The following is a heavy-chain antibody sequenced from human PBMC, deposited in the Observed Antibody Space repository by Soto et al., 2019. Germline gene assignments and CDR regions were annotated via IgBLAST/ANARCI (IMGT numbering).Heavy chain of an antibody. Sequence: ASVKVSCKASGYTFTSYYMHWVRQAPGQGLEWMGIINLSGGSTSYAQKFQGRVTMTRDTSTSTVYMELSSLRSEDTAVYYCARGGTIFGVVIEYYYYYGMDVWGQGTTVTVSS. CDR3: ARGGTIFGVVIEYYYYYGMDV. CDR2: INLSGGST. V-gene: IGHV1-46*01. D-gene: IGHD3-3*01. CDR1: GYTFTSYY. J-gene: IGHJ6*02.